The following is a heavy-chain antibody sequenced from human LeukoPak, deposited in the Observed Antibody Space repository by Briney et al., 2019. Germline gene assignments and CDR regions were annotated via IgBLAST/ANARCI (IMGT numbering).Heavy chain of an antibody. CDR2: IIPIFGTA. CDR3: ASSSAEIVVVPAAMETGYYYYGMDV. V-gene: IGHV1-69*13. Sequence: GASVKVSCKASGGTFSSYAISRVRQAPGQGLEWMGGIIPIFGTANYAQKFQGRVTITADESTSTAYMELSSLRSEDTAVYYCASSSAEIVVVPAAMETGYYYYGMDVWGQGTTVTVSS. J-gene: IGHJ6*02. D-gene: IGHD2-2*01. CDR1: GGTFSSYA.